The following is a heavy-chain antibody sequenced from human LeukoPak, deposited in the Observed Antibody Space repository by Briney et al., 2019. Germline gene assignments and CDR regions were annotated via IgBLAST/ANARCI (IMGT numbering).Heavy chain of an antibody. CDR1: GFTFDDYG. Sequence: GGSLRLSCAASGFTFDDYGMSWVRQAPGKGLEWVSGINWNGGSTGYADSVKGRFTISRDNAKNSLYLQMNSLRAEDTALYYCARDPDGSGSYYNGFDYWGQGTLVTVSS. V-gene: IGHV3-20*04. D-gene: IGHD3-10*01. J-gene: IGHJ4*02. CDR3: ARDPDGSGSYYNGFDY. CDR2: INWNGGST.